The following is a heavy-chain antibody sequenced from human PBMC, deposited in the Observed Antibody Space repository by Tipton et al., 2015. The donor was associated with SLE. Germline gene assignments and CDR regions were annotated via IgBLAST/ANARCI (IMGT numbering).Heavy chain of an antibody. CDR3: ARGDDYYDSSDYYYFDY. CDR1: GGTFSSYA. CDR2: IIPIFGTA. Sequence: QSGPEVKQPGSSVKVSCKASGGTFSSYAISWVRQAPGQGLEWMGGIIPIFGTANYAQKFQGRVTITADKSTSTAYMELSSLRSEDTAVYYCARGDDYYDSSDYYYFDYWGQGTLVTVSS. J-gene: IGHJ4*02. D-gene: IGHD3-22*01. V-gene: IGHV1-69*06.